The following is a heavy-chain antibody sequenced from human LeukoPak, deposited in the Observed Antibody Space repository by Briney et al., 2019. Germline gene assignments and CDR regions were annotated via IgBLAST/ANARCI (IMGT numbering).Heavy chain of an antibody. CDR2: IIPIFGTA. CDR3: ARVLGWNYVEWFDP. Sequence: SVKVSCKASGGTFSSYAISWVRQAPGQGLEWMGRIIPIFGTANYAQKFQGRVTITTDESTSTAYMELSSLRSEDTAVYYCARVLGWNYVEWFDPWGQGTLVTVSS. D-gene: IGHD1-7*01. V-gene: IGHV1-69*05. CDR1: GGTFSSYA. J-gene: IGHJ5*02.